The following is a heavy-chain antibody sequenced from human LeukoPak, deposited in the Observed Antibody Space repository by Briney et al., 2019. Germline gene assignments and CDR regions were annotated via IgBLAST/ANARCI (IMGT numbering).Heavy chain of an antibody. V-gene: IGHV4-31*03. CDR1: GGSISSAGYY. CDR3: ARVEMAGGVGY. CDR2: IYYSGST. J-gene: IGHJ4*02. D-gene: IGHD3-16*01. Sequence: PSQTLSLTCTVSGGSISSAGYYWSWIRQHPGKGLEWIGYIYYSGSTNYNPSLKSRVTISVDTSKNQFSLKLSSVTAADTAVYYCARVEMAGGVGYWGQGTLVTVSS.